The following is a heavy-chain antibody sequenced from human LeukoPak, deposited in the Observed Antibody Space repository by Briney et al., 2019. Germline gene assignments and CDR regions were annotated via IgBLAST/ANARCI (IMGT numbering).Heavy chain of an antibody. CDR2: VIPIFGTA. D-gene: IGHD4-17*01. J-gene: IGHJ4*02. Sequence: SVKVSCKASGGTFSSYAISWVRQAPGQGLEWMGRVIPIFGTANYAQKFQGRVTITTDESTSTAYMELSSLRSEDTAVYYCARHRFPYGDSFNWGQGTLVTVSS. CDR3: ARHRFPYGDSFN. V-gene: IGHV1-69*05. CDR1: GGTFSSYA.